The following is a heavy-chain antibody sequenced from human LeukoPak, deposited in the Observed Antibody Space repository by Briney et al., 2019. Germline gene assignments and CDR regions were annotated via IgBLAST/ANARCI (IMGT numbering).Heavy chain of an antibody. D-gene: IGHD6-13*01. Sequence: SETLSLTCTVSGASINSYYWSWIRQPPGKGLEWIGCIYDSGCTDYNPSLKSRVTISVDTSKNQFSLKLTSVTAADTAMYYCARTSSSWLWGQGTLVTVSS. CDR2: IYDSGCT. CDR3: ARTSSSWL. V-gene: IGHV4-59*01. J-gene: IGHJ4*02. CDR1: GASINSYY.